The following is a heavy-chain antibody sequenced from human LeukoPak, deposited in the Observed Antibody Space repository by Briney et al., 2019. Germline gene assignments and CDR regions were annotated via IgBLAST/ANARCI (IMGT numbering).Heavy chain of an antibody. V-gene: IGHV4-39*01. CDR2: IYYSGST. CDR1: GGSISSSSYY. J-gene: IGHJ5*02. Sequence: PSETLSLTCTVSGGSISSSSYYWGWIRQPPGKGLEWIGSIYYSGSTYYNPSLKSRVTISVDTSKNQFSLKLSSVTAADMAVYYCASSDYVWGSYRYMNWFDPWGQGTLVTVSS. D-gene: IGHD3-16*02. CDR3: ASSDYVWGSYRYMNWFDP.